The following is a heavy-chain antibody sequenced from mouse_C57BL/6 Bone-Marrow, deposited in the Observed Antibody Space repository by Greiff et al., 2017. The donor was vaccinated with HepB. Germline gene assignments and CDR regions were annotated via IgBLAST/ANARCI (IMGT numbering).Heavy chain of an antibody. CDR3: ARDYDYDGEGFAY. CDR1: GYTFTSYW. V-gene: IGHV1-69*01. J-gene: IGHJ3*01. CDR2: IDPSDSYT. Sequence: QVQLQQPGAELVMPGASVKLSCKASGYTFTSYWMHWVKQRPGQGLEWIGEIDPSDSYTNYNQKFKGKSTLTVDKSSSTAYMQLSSLTSEDAAVYDCARDYDYDGEGFAYWGQGTLVTVSA. D-gene: IGHD2-4*01.